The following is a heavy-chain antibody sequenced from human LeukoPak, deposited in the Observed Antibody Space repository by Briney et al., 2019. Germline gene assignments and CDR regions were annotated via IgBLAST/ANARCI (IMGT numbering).Heavy chain of an antibody. CDR1: GFTFSSYS. CDR3: AREMAGKQPDCYYYGMDV. V-gene: IGHV3-21*01. D-gene: IGHD5-24*01. Sequence: GGSLRLSCAASGFTFSSYSMNWVRQAPGKGLEWVSSISSSSSYIYYADSVKGRFTISRDNAKNSLYLQMNSLRAEDTAVYYCAREMAGKQPDCYYYGMDVWGRGTTVTVSS. CDR2: ISSSSSYI. J-gene: IGHJ6*04.